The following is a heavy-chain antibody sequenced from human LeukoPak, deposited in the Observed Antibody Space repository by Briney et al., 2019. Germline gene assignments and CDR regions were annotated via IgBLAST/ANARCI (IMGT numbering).Heavy chain of an antibody. J-gene: IGHJ4*02. Sequence: PGGSLRLSCAASGFTFSSYAMSWVRQAPGKGLEWVSAISGSGGSTYYADSVKGRFTISRDNSKNTLYLQMNSLRAEDTAVYYCAKVTDQSMVGAEHFDYWGQGTLVTVSS. CDR3: AKVTDQSMVGAEHFDY. V-gene: IGHV3-23*01. D-gene: IGHD2-15*01. CDR1: GFTFSSYA. CDR2: ISGSGGST.